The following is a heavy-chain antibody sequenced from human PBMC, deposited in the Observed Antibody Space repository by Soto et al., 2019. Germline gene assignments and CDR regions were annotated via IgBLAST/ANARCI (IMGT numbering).Heavy chain of an antibody. D-gene: IGHD3-9*01. CDR2: ISPNSGDT. CDR3: ARDARGTRGFDEMDI. J-gene: IGHJ6*02. CDR1: GYIFTGYH. V-gene: IGHV1-2*02. Sequence: RASVKVSCKASGYIFTGYHIHWVRQAPGRGLEWMGWISPNSGDTEYAQNFQGRVTMTRDTSFNLVYMEMSGLMSDDTAVYYCARDARGTRGFDEMDIWGQGTTVTVSS.